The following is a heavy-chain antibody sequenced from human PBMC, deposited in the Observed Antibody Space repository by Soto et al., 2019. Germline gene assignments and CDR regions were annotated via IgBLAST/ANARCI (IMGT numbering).Heavy chain of an antibody. CDR3: ARQRTSVVTQAYFDD. J-gene: IGHJ4*02. Sequence: LTCTVSGGSINSRSYYWGWIRQSPGKGLEWIGSIYYSGSTYYNPSLKSRVAMSVDTSKNQFSLKLRSVSAADTAVYYCARQRTSVVTQAYFDDWGQGSLVTVSS. CDR1: GGSINSRSYY. V-gene: IGHV4-39*01. D-gene: IGHD2-21*02. CDR2: IYYSGST.